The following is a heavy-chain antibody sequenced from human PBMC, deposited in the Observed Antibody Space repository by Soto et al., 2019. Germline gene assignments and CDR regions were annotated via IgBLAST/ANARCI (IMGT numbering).Heavy chain of an antibody. CDR3: AKNGQPPYYYYGLDV. J-gene: IGHJ6*02. CDR1: GYTFTNYG. CDR2: ISGYNGNT. Sequence: ASVKVSCKASGYTFTNYGISWVRRAPGQGLEWMGWISGYNGNTNYAQNLQGRVSMTIDTSTTTAYMELRTLTPDDTAVYYCAKNGQPPYYYYGLDVWGQGTTVTVSS. V-gene: IGHV1-18*01. D-gene: IGHD2-8*01.